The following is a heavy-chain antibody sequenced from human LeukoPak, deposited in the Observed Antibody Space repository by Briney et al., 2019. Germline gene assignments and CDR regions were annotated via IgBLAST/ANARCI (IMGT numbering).Heavy chain of an antibody. J-gene: IGHJ4*02. CDR1: GFTFSSYG. CDR2: IRYDGSNK. D-gene: IGHD5-18*01. V-gene: IGHV3-30*02. Sequence: GGSLRLSCAASGFTFSSYGVHWVRQAPGRGLEWVAFIRYDGSNKYYADSVKGRFTISRDNSKNTLYLQMNSLRAEDTAVYYCAKERDTAMVTIDYWGQGTLVTVSS. CDR3: AKERDTAMVTIDY.